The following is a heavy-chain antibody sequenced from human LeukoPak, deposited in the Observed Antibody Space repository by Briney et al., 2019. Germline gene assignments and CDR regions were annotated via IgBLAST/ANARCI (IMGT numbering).Heavy chain of an antibody. CDR3: ARHPITRYYDSSGDSAAGPDY. CDR1: GYSFATYW. V-gene: IGHV5-51*01. Sequence: GESLKISCKGSGYSFATYWIGWVRQMPGKGLEWMGIINPGDSDTTYSPSFQGQVTISADKSISTAYLQWSGLKASDAAMYYCARHPITRYYDSSGDSAAGPDYWGQGTLVTVSS. J-gene: IGHJ4*02. CDR2: INPGDSDT. D-gene: IGHD3-22*01.